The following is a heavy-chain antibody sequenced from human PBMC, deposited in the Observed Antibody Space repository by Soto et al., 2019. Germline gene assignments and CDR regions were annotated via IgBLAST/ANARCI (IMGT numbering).Heavy chain of an antibody. CDR3: ARDPDTAMVTMYYFDY. V-gene: IGHV3-30-3*01. Sequence: QVQLVESGGGVVQPGRSLRLSCAASGFTFSSYAMHWVRQAPGKGLEWVAVISYDGSNKYYADSVKGRFTISRDNSKNTLYLQMNSLRAEDTAVYYCARDPDTAMVTMYYFDYWGQGTLVTVSS. J-gene: IGHJ4*02. CDR2: ISYDGSNK. CDR1: GFTFSSYA. D-gene: IGHD5-18*01.